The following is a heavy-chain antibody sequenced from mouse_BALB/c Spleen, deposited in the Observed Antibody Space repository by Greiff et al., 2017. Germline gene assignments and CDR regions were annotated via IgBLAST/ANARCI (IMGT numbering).Heavy chain of an antibody. CDR3: ARGPMYGYEGVWFAY. J-gene: IGHJ3*01. V-gene: IGHV1-14*01. CDR1: GYTFTSYV. D-gene: IGHD2-2*01. CDR2: INPYNDGT. Sequence: EVQLQQSGPELVKPGASVKMSCKASGYTFTSYVMHWVKQKPGQGLEWIGYINPYNDGTKYNEKFKGKATLTSDKSSSTAYMELSSLTSEDSAVYYCARGPMYGYEGVWFAYWGQGTLVTVSA.